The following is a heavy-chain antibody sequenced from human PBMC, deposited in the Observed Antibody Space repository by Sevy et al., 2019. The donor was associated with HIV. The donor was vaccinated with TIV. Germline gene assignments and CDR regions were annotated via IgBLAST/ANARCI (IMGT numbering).Heavy chain of an antibody. CDR3: ARDTVGSIVGATLGVDY. CDR1: GFTFSSYS. D-gene: IGHD1-26*01. CDR2: ISSSSSTI. V-gene: IGHV3-48*02. Sequence: GGSLRLSCAASGFTFSSYSMNWVRQAPGKGLEWVSYISSSSSTIYYADSVKGRFTISRDNAKNSLYLQMNSLRDEDTAVYYCARDTVGSIVGATLGVDYWGQGTLVTVSS. J-gene: IGHJ4*02.